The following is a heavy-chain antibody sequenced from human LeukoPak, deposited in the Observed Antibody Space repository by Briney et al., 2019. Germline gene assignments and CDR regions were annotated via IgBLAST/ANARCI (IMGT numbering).Heavy chain of an antibody. CDR3: ARGIGTINFDY. V-gene: IGHV4-59*10. J-gene: IGHJ4*02. CDR2: IYTTGNT. Sequence: SETLSLTCAVYGGSFSGYYWSWIRQPAGKGLEWIGRIYTTGNTNYNPSLKSRVTISVDTSKNQFSLKLDSVTAADTAVYYCARGIGTINFDYWGQGVLVTVSS. D-gene: IGHD1-7*01. CDR1: GGSFSGYY.